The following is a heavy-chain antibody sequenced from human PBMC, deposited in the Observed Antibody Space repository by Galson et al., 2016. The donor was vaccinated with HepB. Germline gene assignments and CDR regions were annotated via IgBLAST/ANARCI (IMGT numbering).Heavy chain of an antibody. J-gene: IGHJ3*02. Sequence: SVKVSCKASGGTFGSYGISWVRQAPGQGLEWMGGIIPIFGAPSYGQKFQDRVTITADTSTNTFHMELSSLGSEDTAVYFCARGGQQLRPLQNGFDSWGQGTMVTVSS. CDR1: GGTFGSYG. CDR2: IIPIFGAP. D-gene: IGHD6-13*01. CDR3: ARGGQQLRPLQNGFDS. V-gene: IGHV1-69*06.